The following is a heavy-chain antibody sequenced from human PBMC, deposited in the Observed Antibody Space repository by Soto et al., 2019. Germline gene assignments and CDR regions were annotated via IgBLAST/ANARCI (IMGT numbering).Heavy chain of an antibody. CDR2: IYSNDHK. J-gene: IGHJ4*02. CDR1: GFSFSPRGVG. D-gene: IGHD2-21*02. Sequence: QITLKESGPTLVKPTQTLTLTCSFSGFSFSPRGVGVGWIRQPPGKAPECLAVIYSNDHKRYNPSLQTRVSIPQYTSKSQVVLTMTNMDPADTATYFCAHGHRVGTVTDGFDFWGKGILVTVTS. CDR3: AHGHRVGTVTDGFDF. V-gene: IGHV2-5*01.